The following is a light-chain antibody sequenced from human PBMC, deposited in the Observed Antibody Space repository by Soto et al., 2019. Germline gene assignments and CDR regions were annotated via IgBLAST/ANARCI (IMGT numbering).Light chain of an antibody. V-gene: IGLV2-14*01. Sequence: QSASVSGSPGQSITISCTGTTSAYVSWYQQHPGKAPKLMIYEVSNRPSGVSNRFSGSKSGNTASLAISGLQTEDEADYYCSSYTSSSTLLFGGGTKLTVL. CDR2: EVS. CDR3: SSYTSSSTLL. J-gene: IGLJ2*01. CDR1: TSAY.